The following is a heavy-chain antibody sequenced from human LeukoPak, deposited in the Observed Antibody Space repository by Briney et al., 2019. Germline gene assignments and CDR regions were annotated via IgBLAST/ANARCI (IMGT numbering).Heavy chain of an antibody. CDR2: IYYTGSS. D-gene: IGHD7-27*01. J-gene: IGHJ4*01. CDR3: ASRKLGNDY. V-gene: IGHV4-59*01. Sequence: PSETLSLTCTVSGDFITAYYWSWIRQSPGKGLEWIGYIYYTGSSSYNPSLRSRVTISADTSKNQFSLKLSSVTAADTAVYYCASRKLGNDYWGQGTLVTVSS. CDR1: GDFITAYY.